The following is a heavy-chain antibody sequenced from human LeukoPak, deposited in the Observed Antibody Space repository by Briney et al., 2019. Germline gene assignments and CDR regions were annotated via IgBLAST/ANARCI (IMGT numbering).Heavy chain of an antibody. CDR2: IYSGGST. D-gene: IGHD6-13*01. CDR1: GFTFTIAW. J-gene: IGHJ3*02. CDR3: ARGYSSSWNLDAFDI. Sequence: GGSLRLSCAASGFTFTIAWMSWVRQAPGKGLEWVSVIYSGGSTYYADSVKGRFTISRDNSKNTLYLQMNSLRAEDTAVYYCARGYSSSWNLDAFDIWGQGTMVTVSS. V-gene: IGHV3-53*01.